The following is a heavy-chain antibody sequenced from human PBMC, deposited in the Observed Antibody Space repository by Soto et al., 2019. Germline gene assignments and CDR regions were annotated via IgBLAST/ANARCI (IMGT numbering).Heavy chain of an antibody. CDR3: ARDDRRDDYYYGMDV. V-gene: IGHV4-4*02. CDR2: IYHSGST. CDR1: GGSISSSNW. D-gene: IGHD3-22*01. Sequence: QVQLQESGPGLVKPSGTLSLTCAVSGGSISSSNWWSWVRQPPGKGLEWIGEIYHSGSTNYNPSLKGRVTISVDTSKNQFSLKLSSVTAADTAVYYCARDDRRDDYYYGMDVWGQGTTVTVSS. J-gene: IGHJ6*02.